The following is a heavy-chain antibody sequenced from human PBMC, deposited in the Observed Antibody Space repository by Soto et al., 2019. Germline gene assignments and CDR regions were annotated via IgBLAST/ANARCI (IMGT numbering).Heavy chain of an antibody. Sequence: SVKVSCKASGYTFTIYGISGVRQAPGQGLEWMGWISAYNGNTNYAQKLQGRVTMTTDTSTSTAYMELRSLRSDDTAVYYCARVRPLDYNFDYWGQGTLVTVSS. CDR3: ARVRPLDYNFDY. CDR1: GYTFTIYG. J-gene: IGHJ4*02. D-gene: IGHD4-4*01. CDR2: ISAYNGNT. V-gene: IGHV1-18*01.